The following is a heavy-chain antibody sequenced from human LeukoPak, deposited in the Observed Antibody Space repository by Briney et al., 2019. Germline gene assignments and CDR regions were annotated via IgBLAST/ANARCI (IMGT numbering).Heavy chain of an antibody. CDR3: ARELYDSSGYYYDGYFQH. D-gene: IGHD3-22*01. CDR1: GYTFTSYG. J-gene: IGHJ1*01. CDR2: ISAYNGNT. V-gene: IGHV1-18*01. Sequence: GASVKVSCKASGYTFTSYGISWVRQAPGQGLEWMGWISAYNGNTNYAQKLQGRVTMTTDTSTSTAYMELRSLRSDDTAVYYCARELYDSSGYYYDGYFQHWGQGTLVTVSS.